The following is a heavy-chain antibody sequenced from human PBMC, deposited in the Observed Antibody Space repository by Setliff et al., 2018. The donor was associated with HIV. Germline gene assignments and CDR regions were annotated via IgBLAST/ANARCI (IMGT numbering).Heavy chain of an antibody. CDR1: GYNFRSHG. V-gene: IGHV1-3*04. D-gene: IGHD2-15*01. Sequence: ASVKVSCKAYGYNFRSHGFSWVRQAPGQRLEWMGWINTGNENTRYSQKFQGRVSIIRDTSANTAYMELSSLRSDDTAIYYCAKPFGSDGSRQLDSWGQGTLVTVSS. CDR3: AKPFGSDGSRQLDS. J-gene: IGHJ4*02. CDR2: INTGNENT.